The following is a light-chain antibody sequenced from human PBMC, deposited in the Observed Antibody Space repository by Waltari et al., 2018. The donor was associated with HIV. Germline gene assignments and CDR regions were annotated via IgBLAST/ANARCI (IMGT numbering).Light chain of an antibody. V-gene: IGLV2-23*02. Sequence: QSALPQPPPVSGSPGQSITLSCTGSRTDVGAYTLVSWYQQHPGKAPKLIIYEVTKRPSGVSNRISGSKAGNTASLTISGLQADDEADYYCCSYVGSNTFFGTGTKVTVL. J-gene: IGLJ1*01. CDR2: EVT. CDR3: CSYVGSNTF. CDR1: RTDVGAYTL.